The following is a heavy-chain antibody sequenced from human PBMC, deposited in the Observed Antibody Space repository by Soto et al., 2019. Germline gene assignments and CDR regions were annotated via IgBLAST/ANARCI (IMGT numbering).Heavy chain of an antibody. D-gene: IGHD2-2*01. CDR3: ARGRGYCSSTSCYSLGFDP. CDR2: IIPIFGTA. CDR1: GGTFSSYA. Sequence: QVQLVQSGAEVKKPGSSVKVSCKASGGTFSSYAISWVRQAPGQGLEWMGGIIPIFGTANYAQKFQGRVTITADESTSTAYMGLSSLRSEDTAVYYCARGRGYCSSTSCYSLGFDPWGQGTLVTVSS. J-gene: IGHJ5*02. V-gene: IGHV1-69*01.